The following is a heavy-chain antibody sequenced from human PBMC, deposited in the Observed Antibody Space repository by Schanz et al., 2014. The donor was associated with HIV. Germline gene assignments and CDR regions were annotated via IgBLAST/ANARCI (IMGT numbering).Heavy chain of an antibody. D-gene: IGHD6-13*01. Sequence: QMQLVESGGGLVKPGGSLRLSCAASGFIFSNFHMSWIRQTPGKGLEWVSSINHSGTTSYYADSVKGRFTISRDNAKNSLYLQMNSLRAEDTAVYYCARDSWYGDYWGLGTLVTVSS. J-gene: IGHJ4*02. CDR1: GFIFSNFH. V-gene: IGHV3-11*01. CDR3: ARDSWYGDY. CDR2: INHSGTTS.